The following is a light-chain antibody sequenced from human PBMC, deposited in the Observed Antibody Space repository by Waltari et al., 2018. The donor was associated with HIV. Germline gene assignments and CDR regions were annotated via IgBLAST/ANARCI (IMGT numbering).Light chain of an antibody. CDR2: DAA. V-gene: IGKV3-15*01. CDR3: HHYNNWPRRT. Sequence: EIVMTQSPATVSVSPGERATLSCRATHSISNKCAWYQQKPGQAPRLVMYDAATRATGLPARFSGSGSGTEFTLTISSLQSEDFAVYYCHHYNNWPRRTFGQGTKVEIK. CDR1: HSISNK. J-gene: IGKJ1*01.